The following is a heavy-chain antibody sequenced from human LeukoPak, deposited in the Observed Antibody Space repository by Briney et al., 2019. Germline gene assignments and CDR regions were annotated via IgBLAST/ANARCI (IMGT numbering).Heavy chain of an antibody. CDR3: ARGSLRGWFDP. D-gene: IGHD3-10*01. Sequence: SETLSLTCTVSGGSISSHYWSWIRQPPGKGLEWIEYIYYSGSTNYNPSLKSRVTISVDTSKNQFSLKLSSVTAADTAVYYCARGSLRGWFDPWGQGTLVTVSS. CDR2: IYYSGST. V-gene: IGHV4-59*11. J-gene: IGHJ5*02. CDR1: GGSISSHY.